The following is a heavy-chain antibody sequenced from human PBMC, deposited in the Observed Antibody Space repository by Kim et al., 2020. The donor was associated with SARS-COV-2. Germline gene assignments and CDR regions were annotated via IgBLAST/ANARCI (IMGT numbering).Heavy chain of an antibody. CDR2: IRQDGNEK. CDR3: ARDPQRGVYDY. Sequence: GGSLRLSCVGSGFTFNSYWMAWVRQAPGKGLEWVANIRQDGNEKNHVDPVKGRYTISRDNAKNSLYLQMNSLGGEDTAVCYCARDPQRGVYDYWGQGSLFTVSS. CDR1: GFTFNSYW. V-gene: IGHV3-7*01. J-gene: IGHJ4*02. D-gene: IGHD2-8*01.